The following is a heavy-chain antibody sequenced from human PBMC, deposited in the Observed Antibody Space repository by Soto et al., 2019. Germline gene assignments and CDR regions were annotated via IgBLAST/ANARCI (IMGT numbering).Heavy chain of an antibody. CDR2: IYYSGST. V-gene: IGHV4-39*02. D-gene: IGHD3-3*01. Sequence: SETLSLTCTVTGDSISSRSYYWGWIRQPPGKGLEWIGSIYYSGSTYNNPSLRSRVSMSIDTSKDQFSLKLKSVTAADTALYYCARDNILGILYGGMDVWGQGSTVTASS. J-gene: IGHJ6*02. CDR3: ARDNILGILYGGMDV. CDR1: GDSISSRSYY.